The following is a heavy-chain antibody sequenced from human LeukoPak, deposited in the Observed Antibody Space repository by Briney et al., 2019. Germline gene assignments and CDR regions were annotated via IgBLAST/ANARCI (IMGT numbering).Heavy chain of an antibody. Sequence: ASVKVSCKASGYTFTDYYLHWVRQAPGQGFEWMGWINPNSGDTNYAQKFQGRVTMTSDTSISTAHMEMSRLRSDDTAVYYCARANFLYCSSTTCLFDYWGQGTLVTVSS. CDR1: GYTFTDYY. V-gene: IGHV1-2*02. CDR3: ARANFLYCSSTTCLFDY. CDR2: INPNSGDT. D-gene: IGHD2-2*01. J-gene: IGHJ4*02.